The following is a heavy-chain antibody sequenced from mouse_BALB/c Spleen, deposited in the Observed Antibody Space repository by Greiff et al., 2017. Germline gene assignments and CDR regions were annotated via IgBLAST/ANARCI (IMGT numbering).Heavy chain of an antibody. CDR2: IWAGGST. D-gene: IGHD2-14*01. CDR1: GFSLTSYG. V-gene: IGHV2-9*02. Sequence: QVQLQQSGPGLVAPSQSLSITCTVSGFSLTSYGVHWVRQPPGKGLEWLGVIWAGGSTNYNSALMSRLSISKDNSKSQVFLKMNSLQTDDTAMYYCARDRGGRYDYFDYWGQGTTLTVSS. CDR3: ARDRGGRYDYFDY. J-gene: IGHJ2*01.